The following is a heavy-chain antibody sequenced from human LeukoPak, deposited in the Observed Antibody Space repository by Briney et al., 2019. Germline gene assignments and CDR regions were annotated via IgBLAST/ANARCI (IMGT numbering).Heavy chain of an antibody. CDR2: ISGSGSNT. Sequence: GGSLRLSCAASRFTFSSYAMSWVRQAPGKGLEWVSVISGSGSNTFHADSVRGRFTISRDNSKSTLYLQMNSLRAEDTAVYYCAKHRENYGDSCLDDYWGQGTLVTVSS. CDR1: RFTFSSYA. CDR3: AKHRENYGDSCLDDY. V-gene: IGHV3-23*01. D-gene: IGHD4-17*01. J-gene: IGHJ4*02.